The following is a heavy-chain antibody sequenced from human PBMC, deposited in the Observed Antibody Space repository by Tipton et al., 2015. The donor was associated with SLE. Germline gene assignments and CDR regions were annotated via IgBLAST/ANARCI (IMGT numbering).Heavy chain of an antibody. Sequence: TLSLTCSVSGGSISSNYWIWIRQPPGKGLEWIGYISYGGGTNYNPSLKSRVTISVDTSKNQFSLKLSSVTAADTAVYYCARAGLGWGYYYYMDVWGKGTTVTVSS. J-gene: IGHJ6*03. D-gene: IGHD7-27*01. V-gene: IGHV4-59*01. CDR3: ARAGLGWGYYYYMDV. CDR1: GGSISSNY. CDR2: ISYGGGT.